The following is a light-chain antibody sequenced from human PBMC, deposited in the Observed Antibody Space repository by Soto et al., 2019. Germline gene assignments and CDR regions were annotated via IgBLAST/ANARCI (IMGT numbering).Light chain of an antibody. CDR1: QSVSNSY. CDR3: QQYGSSPKT. Sequence: TQSPGTLSLSPGERATLSCRASQSVSNSYLAWYQQKPGQAPRLLIYGASSRATGIPDRFSGSGSGTDFTLTISRLEPEDFAVYYCQQYGSSPKTFGQGTKVDIK. CDR2: GAS. J-gene: IGKJ1*01. V-gene: IGKV3-20*01.